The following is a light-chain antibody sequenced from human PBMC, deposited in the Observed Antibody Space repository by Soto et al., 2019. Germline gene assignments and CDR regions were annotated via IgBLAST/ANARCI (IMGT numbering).Light chain of an antibody. V-gene: IGKV3-20*01. CDR1: QSVSDSY. Sequence: EIVLTQSPGTLSLSPGERATLSCRASQSVSDSYLAWYQQKPGQAPRLLIYASSRATGIPDRFSGSGSGTGFTLSNSRLEPEDFAVYYCQHYGTSALFGPGTKVDIK. J-gene: IGKJ3*01. CDR3: QHYGTSAL. CDR2: AS.